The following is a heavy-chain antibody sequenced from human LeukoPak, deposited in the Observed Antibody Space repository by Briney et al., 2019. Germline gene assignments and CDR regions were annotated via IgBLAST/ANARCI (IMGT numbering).Heavy chain of an antibody. CDR3: PMAEVVVIDY. CDR2: ISSSSSYI. D-gene: IGHD3-22*01. CDR1: GFTFSSYS. Sequence: GGSLRLSCAASGFTFSSYSMNWVRRAPGKGLEWVSSISSSSSYIYYADSVKGRFTISRDNAKNSLYLQMNSLRAEDTAVYYCPMAEVVVIDYWRQGTLVTVSS. J-gene: IGHJ4*02. V-gene: IGHV3-21*01.